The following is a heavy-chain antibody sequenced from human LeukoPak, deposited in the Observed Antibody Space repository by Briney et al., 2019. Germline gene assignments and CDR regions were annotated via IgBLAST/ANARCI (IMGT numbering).Heavy chain of an antibody. J-gene: IGHJ4*02. V-gene: IGHV1-2*02. D-gene: IGHD5-18*01. CDR2: INPNSGGT. CDR1: GYTFTGYY. Sequence: ASVKVSCKASGYTFTGYYMHWVRQAPGQGLEWMGWINPNSGGTNYAQKFQGRVTMTRDTSTSTVYMELSSLRSEDTAVYYCASAPRRGYSHGHFFDYWGQGTLVTVSS. CDR3: ASAPRRGYSHGHFFDY.